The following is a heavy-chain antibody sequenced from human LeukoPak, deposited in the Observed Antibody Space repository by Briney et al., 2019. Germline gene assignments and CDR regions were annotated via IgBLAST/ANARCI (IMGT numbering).Heavy chain of an antibody. J-gene: IGHJ6*02. CDR2: ISASRDIT. CDR1: GFNYSSYT. CDR3: AKEAEIVTYYYGSGSYVDV. Sequence: GGSLRLSCAASGFNYSSYTMNWVRQAPGMGLEWLSYISASRDITYYADSVKGRFTISRDNSKNTLYLQMNSLRAEDTAVYYCAKEAEIVTYYYGSGSYVDVWGQGTTVTVSS. D-gene: IGHD3-10*01. V-gene: IGHV3-23*01.